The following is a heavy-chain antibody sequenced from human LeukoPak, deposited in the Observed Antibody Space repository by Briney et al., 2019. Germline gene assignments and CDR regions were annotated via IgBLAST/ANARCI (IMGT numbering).Heavy chain of an antibody. CDR2: ISYDGSNK. CDR1: GFTFSSYG. D-gene: IGHD1-26*01. J-gene: IGHJ4*02. Sequence: PGGSLRLSCAASGFTFSSYGMHWVRQAPGKGLEWVAVISYDGSNKYYADSVKGRFTISRDNSKNTLYLQMNSLRAEDTAVYYCATVRELLALPSYVWGQGTLVTVSS. V-gene: IGHV3-30*03. CDR3: ATVRELLALPSYV.